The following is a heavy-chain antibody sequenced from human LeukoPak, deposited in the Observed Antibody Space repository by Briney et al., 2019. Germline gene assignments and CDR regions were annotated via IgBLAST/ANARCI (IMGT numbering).Heavy chain of an antibody. CDR3: AAVAYGTNWFDP. V-gene: IGHV1-58*02. CDR1: GFTFTSSA. J-gene: IGHJ5*02. D-gene: IGHD1-1*01. CDR2: IVVGSGNT. Sequence: VASVTVSFKASGFTFTSSAMQWVRQARGQRLEWIGWIVVGSGNTNYAQKFQERVTITRDMSTSTAYMELSSLRSEDTAVYYCAAVAYGTNWFDPWGQGTLVTVSS.